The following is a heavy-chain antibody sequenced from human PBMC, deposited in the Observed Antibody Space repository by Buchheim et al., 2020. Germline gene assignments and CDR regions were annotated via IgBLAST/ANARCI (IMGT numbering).Heavy chain of an antibody. Sequence: EVQLVQSGAEVKKPGESLRISCKGSGYSFTSYWISWVRQMPGKGLEWLGRIDPSDSYTNYSPSFQGHVTLSDEKSLSTASPQWSSLKASDTAMYYCARHGRVTIFGVVITYGMDVWGQGTT. V-gene: IGHV5-10-1*03. CDR2: IDPSDSYT. CDR3: ARHGRVTIFGVVITYGMDV. CDR1: GYSFTSYW. D-gene: IGHD3-3*01. J-gene: IGHJ6*02.